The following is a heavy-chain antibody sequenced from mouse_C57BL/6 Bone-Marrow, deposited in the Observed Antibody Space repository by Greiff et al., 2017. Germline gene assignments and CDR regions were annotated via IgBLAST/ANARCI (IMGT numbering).Heavy chain of an antibody. CDR3: DRVYAWFAY. D-gene: IGHD2-12*01. CDR2: IDPANGNT. CDR1: GFYIKNTS. V-gene: IGHV14-3*01. J-gene: IGHJ3*01. Sequence: EVQLLQSVAELVRPGASVKLSCTASGFYIKNTSMHWVKQRPEQGLEWIGRIDPANGNTKYAPKFQCKATITADTSSHTAYLQLSSLTAEYTAHYYCDRVYAWFAYWGQGTLGTVSA.